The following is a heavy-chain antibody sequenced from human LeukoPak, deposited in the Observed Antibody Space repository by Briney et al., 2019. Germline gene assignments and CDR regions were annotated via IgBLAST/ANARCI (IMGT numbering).Heavy chain of an antibody. J-gene: IGHJ4*02. D-gene: IGHD1-1*01. V-gene: IGHV3-11*01. CDR2: ISGSDGLI. CDR1: GFTFSDYY. CDR3: ARDKYNFASYFDY. Sequence: GGSLRLSCAASGFTFSDYYMSWIRQAPGKGLEWISYISGSDGLIYYADSMKGRFTISRDNAKNSLYLQMNSLRAEDTAVYYCARDKYNFASYFDYGGQGALVTVSS.